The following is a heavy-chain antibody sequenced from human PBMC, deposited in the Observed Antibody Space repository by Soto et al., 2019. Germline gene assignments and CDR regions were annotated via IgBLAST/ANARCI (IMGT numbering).Heavy chain of an antibody. CDR2: ISAYNGNT. CDR3: ARDVGDIVVVPAAIPHYYYYGMDV. D-gene: IGHD2-2*02. CDR1: GYTFTSYG. Sequence: QVQLVQSGAEVKKPGASVKVSCKASGYTFTSYGISWVRQAPGQGLEWMGWISAYNGNTNYAQKLQGRVTMTTDTSTRTADMELRSLRSDDTAVYYCARDVGDIVVVPAAIPHYYYYGMDVWGQGTTVTVSS. J-gene: IGHJ6*02. V-gene: IGHV1-18*01.